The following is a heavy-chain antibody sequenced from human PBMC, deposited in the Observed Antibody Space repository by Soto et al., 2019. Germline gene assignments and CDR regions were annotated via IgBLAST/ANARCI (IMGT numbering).Heavy chain of an antibody. D-gene: IGHD6-6*01. V-gene: IGHV4-31*03. CDR1: GGSISSGGYY. J-gene: IGHJ4*02. CDR3: ARIYSSSAYYFYY. CDR2: IYYSGST. Sequence: QVQLQESGPGLVKPSQTLSLTCTVSGGSISSGGYYWSWIRKHPGKGLEWIGYIYYSGSTYYNPSLKSRVTGSVDTSNNQCSLRLSSVTAADTAVYYCARIYSSSAYYFYYWGQGTLVTVSS.